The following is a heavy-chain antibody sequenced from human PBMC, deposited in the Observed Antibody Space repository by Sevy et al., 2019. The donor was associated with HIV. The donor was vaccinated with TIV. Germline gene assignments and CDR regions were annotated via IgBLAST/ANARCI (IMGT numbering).Heavy chain of an antibody. CDR2: IYYSGST. CDR1: GGSISSYY. CDR3: ARGYSSSFILNYGMDV. J-gene: IGHJ6*02. D-gene: IGHD6-13*01. V-gene: IGHV4-59*13. Sequence: SETLSLTCTVSGGSISSYYWSWIRQPPGKGLEWIEYIYYSGSTNYNPSLKSRVTISVDTSKNQFSLKLSSVTAADTAVYYCARGYSSSFILNYGMDVWGQGTTVTVSS.